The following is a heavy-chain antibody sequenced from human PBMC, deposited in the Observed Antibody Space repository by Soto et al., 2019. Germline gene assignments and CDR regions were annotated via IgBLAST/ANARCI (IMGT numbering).Heavy chain of an antibody. J-gene: IGHJ4*02. Sequence: PRLSCAASGFTFTTYGMQWVRQAPGKGLEWVAAISYDRSNRDYADSVKGRFTISRDNSKNTLYLQMNSLRVEDTAEYYCASQRLAALRSALDYWGQGTLVTVSS. CDR1: GFTFTTYG. CDR3: ASQRLAALRSALDY. V-gene: IGHV3-30-3*01. D-gene: IGHD1-1*01. CDR2: ISYDRSNR.